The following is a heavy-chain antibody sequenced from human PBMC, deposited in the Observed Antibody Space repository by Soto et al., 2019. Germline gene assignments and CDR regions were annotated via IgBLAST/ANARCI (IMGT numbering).Heavy chain of an antibody. J-gene: IGHJ4*02. CDR1: GFTFSSFG. Sequence: PGGSLRLSCAVSGFTFSSFGMNWVRQAPGKGLEWISYITSDSSTRHYADFVKGRFTISRDNAKNSLYLQMNSLRDEDTAVYFCARDPDGIIDFDYWGQGTQVTGSS. V-gene: IGHV3-48*02. CDR2: ITSDSSTR. CDR3: ARDPDGIIDFDY. D-gene: IGHD3-10*01.